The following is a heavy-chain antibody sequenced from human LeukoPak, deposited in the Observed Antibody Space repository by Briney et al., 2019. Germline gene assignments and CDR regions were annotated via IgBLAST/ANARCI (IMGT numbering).Heavy chain of an antibody. CDR3: ARDLYVVVPAAILGAFDI. V-gene: IGHV4-59*12. D-gene: IGHD2-2*02. CDR2: IYYSGST. J-gene: IGHJ3*02. CDR1: GGSISSYY. Sequence: SETLSLTCTVSGGSISSYYWSWIRQPPGKGLEWIGYIYYSGSTNYNPSLKSRVTISVDTSKNQFSLKLSSVTAADTAVYYCARDLYVVVPAAILGAFDIWGQGTMVTVSS.